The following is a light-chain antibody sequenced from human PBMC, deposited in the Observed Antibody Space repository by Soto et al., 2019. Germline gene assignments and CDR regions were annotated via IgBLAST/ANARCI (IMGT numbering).Light chain of an antibody. CDR1: SSDVGSYNL. CDR2: EGS. J-gene: IGLJ2*01. CDR3: CSYAGSSTLV. V-gene: IGLV2-23*01. Sequence: QSALTQPASVSGSPGQSITISCTGTSSDVGSYNLVSWYQHHPGKAPKLMIYEGSKRPSAVSNRFSGSKSGNTASLTISGLQAEDEADYYCCSYAGSSTLVFGGGTKPTVL.